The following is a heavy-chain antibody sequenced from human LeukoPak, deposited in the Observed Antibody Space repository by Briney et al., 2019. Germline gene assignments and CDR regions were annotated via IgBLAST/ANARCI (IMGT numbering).Heavy chain of an antibody. CDR3: ATSGYSSGWYGY. CDR2: IIPIFGTA. J-gene: IGHJ4*02. V-gene: IGHV1-69*06. D-gene: IGHD6-19*01. CDR1: GGTFSSYA. Sequence: ASVKVSCKASGGTFSSYAISWVRQAPGQGLEWMGGIIPIFGTANYAQKFQGRVTITADKSASIAYMELSSLRSEDTAVYYCATSGYSSGWYGYWGQGTLVTVSS.